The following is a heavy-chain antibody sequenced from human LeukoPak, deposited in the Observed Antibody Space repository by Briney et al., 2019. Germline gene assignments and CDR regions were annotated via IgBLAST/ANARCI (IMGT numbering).Heavy chain of an antibody. CDR1: GGSFGGYY. CDR3: ARVKVGRWLQSLGFDY. D-gene: IGHD5-24*01. CDR2: INHSGST. Sequence: PSETLSLTCAVYGGSFGGYYWSWIRQPPGKGLEWIGEINHSGSTNYNPSLKSRVTISVDTSKNQFSLKLSSVTAADTAVYYCARVKVGRWLQSLGFDYWGQGTLVTVSS. V-gene: IGHV4-34*01. J-gene: IGHJ4*02.